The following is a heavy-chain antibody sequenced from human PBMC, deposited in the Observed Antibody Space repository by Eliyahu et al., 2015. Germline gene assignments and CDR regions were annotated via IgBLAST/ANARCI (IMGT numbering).Heavy chain of an antibody. V-gene: IGHV4-39*01. CDR3: ARRRRQQLGWFGP. CDR2: IYYSGST. D-gene: IGHD6-13*01. Sequence: QLQLQESGPGLVKPSETLSLTCTXSGGSXSXGTYYWGWIRQPPGKGLEWXGSIYYSGSTYYNPSLKSRVTISVDTSKNQFSLKLSSVTAADTAVYYCARRRRQQLGWFGPWGQGTLVTVSS. J-gene: IGHJ5*02. CDR1: GGSXSXGTYY.